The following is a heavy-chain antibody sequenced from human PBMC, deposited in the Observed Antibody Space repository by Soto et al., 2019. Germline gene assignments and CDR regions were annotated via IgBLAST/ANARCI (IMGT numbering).Heavy chain of an antibody. CDR1: GSTFSSYW. D-gene: IGHD5-18*01. CDR3: ARESWLWNYYYGMDV. V-gene: IGHV3-7*01. Sequence: PGGSLRLSCAASGSTFSSYWMSWVRQAPGKGLEWVANIKQDGSGKYYVDSVKGRFTISRDNAKNSLYLQMNSLRAEDTAVYYCARESWLWNYYYGMDVWGQGTTVTVSS. CDR2: IKQDGSGK. J-gene: IGHJ6*02.